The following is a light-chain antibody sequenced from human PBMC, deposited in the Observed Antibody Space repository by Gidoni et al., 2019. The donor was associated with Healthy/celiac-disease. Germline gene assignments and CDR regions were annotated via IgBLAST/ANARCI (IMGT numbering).Light chain of an antibody. J-gene: IGLJ2*01. CDR2: SNN. V-gene: IGLV1-47*02. Sequence: QSVLTQPPSASGTPGQGVTISCSGSSSNLGSNYVYWYQQLPGTAPKLLIYSNNQRPSGVPDRFSGSKSGTSASLAISGLRSEDEADYYCAAWDDSLSGRVFGGGTKLTVL. CDR3: AAWDDSLSGRV. CDR1: SSNLGSNY.